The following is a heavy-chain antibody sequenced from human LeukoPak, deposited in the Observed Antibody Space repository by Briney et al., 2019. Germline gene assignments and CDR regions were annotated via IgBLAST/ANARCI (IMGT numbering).Heavy chain of an antibody. D-gene: IGHD3-3*01. Sequence: PSETLSLTCAVSGYSISSGYYWGWIRQPPGKGLEWIGSIYHSGSTYYNPSLKSRVTISVDTSKNQFSLKLSSVTAADTAVYYCASSTIFGVVTLPPPYYHYYMDVWGKGTTVTVSS. CDR1: GYSISSGYY. J-gene: IGHJ6*03. V-gene: IGHV4-38-2*01. CDR2: IYHSGST. CDR3: ASSTIFGVVTLPPPYYHYYMDV.